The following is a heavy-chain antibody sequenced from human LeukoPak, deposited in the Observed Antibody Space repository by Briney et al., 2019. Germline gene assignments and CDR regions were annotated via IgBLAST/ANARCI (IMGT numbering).Heavy chain of an antibody. J-gene: IGHJ4*02. CDR3: ARDPAPEDN. Sequence: GGSLRLSCAASGFTFSTYTMNWVRQAPGNGLEWVSSITSRSDIYYADSVRGRFTISRGNAKNSLYLQMNSLRAEDTAVYYCARDPAPEDNWGQGTLVTVSS. D-gene: IGHD1-14*01. CDR1: GFTFSTYT. V-gene: IGHV3-21*01. CDR2: ITSRSDI.